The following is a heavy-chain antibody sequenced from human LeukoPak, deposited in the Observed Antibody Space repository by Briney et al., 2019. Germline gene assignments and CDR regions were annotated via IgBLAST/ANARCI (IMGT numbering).Heavy chain of an antibody. CDR2: INPNSGGT. CDR3: SASFSGYDRLFDY. V-gene: IGHV1-2*06. D-gene: IGHD5-12*01. J-gene: IGHJ4*02. Sequence: ASVKVSCEASGYTFTGYYMHWVRQVPGQGLEWMGRINPNSGGTNYAQKFQDRVTMTRDTSISTAYMELNRLTSDDTAVYYCSASFSGYDRLFDYWGQGTLVTVSS. CDR1: GYTFTGYY.